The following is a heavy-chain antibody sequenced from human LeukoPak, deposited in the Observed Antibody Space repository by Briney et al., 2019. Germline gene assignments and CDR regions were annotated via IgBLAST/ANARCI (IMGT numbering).Heavy chain of an antibody. CDR2: IYYSGSS. V-gene: IGHV4-39*01. Sequence: SETLSLTCSVSGGSISSSSSYWGWIRQPPGKGLEWIGSIYYSGSSFDNPALKSRVTISVDTSKNQFSLKLSSVTAADTAVYYCARHLVAATPWFDPWGQGTLVTVSS. CDR3: ARHLVAATPWFDP. J-gene: IGHJ5*02. CDR1: GGSISSSSSY. D-gene: IGHD2-15*01.